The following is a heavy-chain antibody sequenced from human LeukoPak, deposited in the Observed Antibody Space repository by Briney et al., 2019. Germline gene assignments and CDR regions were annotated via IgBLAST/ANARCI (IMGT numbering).Heavy chain of an antibody. D-gene: IGHD3-22*01. J-gene: IGHJ4*02. V-gene: IGHV3-7*01. CDR2: IKQDGSEK. CDR1: GFTFSSYW. CDR3: ARDSNHYYYDSSGLDY. Sequence: GGSLRLSCAASGFTFSSYWMSWVRRAPGKGLEWAANIKQDGSEKYYVDSVKGRFTISRDNAKNSLYLQMNSLRAEDTAVYYCARDSNHYYYDSSGLDYWGQGTLVTVSS.